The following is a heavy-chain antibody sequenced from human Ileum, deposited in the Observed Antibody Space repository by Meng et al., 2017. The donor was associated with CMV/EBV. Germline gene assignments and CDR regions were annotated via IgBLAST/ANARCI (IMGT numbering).Heavy chain of an antibody. V-gene: IGHV4-4*07. CDR3: AKATGVTDPFDY. CDR2: IYISGST. D-gene: IGHD1-14*01. CDR1: GGSISTYY. J-gene: IGHJ4*02. Sequence: QGQLQDSGPGRVKLSETLSRTCTISGGSISTYYWNWIRQPAGKGLEWIGRIYISGSTTYNPSLKSRVTMSVDTSKNQFSLKLSSVTAADTAIYYCAKATGVTDPFDYWGQGTLVTVSS.